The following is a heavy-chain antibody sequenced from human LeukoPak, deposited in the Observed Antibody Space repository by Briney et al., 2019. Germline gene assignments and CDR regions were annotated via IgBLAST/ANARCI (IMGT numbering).Heavy chain of an antibody. D-gene: IGHD6-13*01. J-gene: IGHJ6*02. V-gene: IGHV4-39*07. CDR3: ARGGAAAGTGGGYGMDV. CDR2: IYYSGST. CDR1: GGSISSSSYY. Sequence: SETLSLTFTVSGGSISSSSYYWGWIRQPPGKGLEWIGSIYYSGSTYYNPSLKSRVTISVDTSKNQFSLKLSSVTAADTAVYYCARGGAAAGTGGGYGMDVWGQGTTVTVSS.